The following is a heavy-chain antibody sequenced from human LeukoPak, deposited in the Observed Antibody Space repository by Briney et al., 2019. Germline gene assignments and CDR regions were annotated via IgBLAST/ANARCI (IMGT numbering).Heavy chain of an antibody. J-gene: IGHJ4*02. CDR1: GFTFDDYA. CDR3: AKDISYGAYAFDY. CDR2: ISWNSGSI. V-gene: IGHV3-9*01. Sequence: GGSLRLSCAASGFTFDDYAMHWVRQAPGKGLEWVSGISWNSGSIGYADSVKGRFTISRDNAKNSLYLQMNSLRAEDTALYYCAKDISYGAYAFDYWGQGTLVTVSS. D-gene: IGHD4-17*01.